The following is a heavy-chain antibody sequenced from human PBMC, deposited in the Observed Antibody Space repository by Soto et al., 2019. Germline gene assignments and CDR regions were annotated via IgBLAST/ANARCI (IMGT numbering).Heavy chain of an antibody. D-gene: IGHD1-26*01. CDR3: AKESGSGYGAFDY. J-gene: IGHJ4*02. CDR2: IRGRGGST. Sequence: EVQLLESGGGLVRPGGSLTLSCAASGFTFSDYAMSWVRQAPGKGLEWVSAIRGRGGSTYYADAVKGRFTISRDNSKNTLHRQMNSLRAEDTAVYYCAKESGSGYGAFDYWGQGTLVTVSS. CDR1: GFTFSDYA. V-gene: IGHV3-23*01.